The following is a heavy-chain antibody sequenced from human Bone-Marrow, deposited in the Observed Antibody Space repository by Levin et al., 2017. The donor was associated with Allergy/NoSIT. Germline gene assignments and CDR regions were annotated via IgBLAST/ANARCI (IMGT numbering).Heavy chain of an antibody. CDR2: IGTAADT. D-gene: IGHD3-10*01. J-gene: IGHJ3*02. V-gene: IGHV3-13*01. Sequence: KGLECVSTIGTAADTYYPDSVRGRFTITRDNAKNSLYLQMNGLSAGDTAVYYCARYNYAYNAFDIWGQGTMVTVSS. CDR3: ARYNYAYNAFDI.